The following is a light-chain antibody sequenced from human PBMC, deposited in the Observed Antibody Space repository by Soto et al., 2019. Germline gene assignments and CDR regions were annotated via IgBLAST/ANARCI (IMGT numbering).Light chain of an antibody. CDR1: QDISNY. CDR3: QQSDSLPIT. CDR2: DAS. Sequence: DIPMTQSPSSLSASVGDRVTITCRASQDISNYLNWYQQRPGKAPKLLIYDASNLERGVPSRFSGTRSGTHFTFAITCLQPEDGATYYCQQSDSLPITFGQGTRLEI. V-gene: IGKV1-33*01. J-gene: IGKJ5*01.